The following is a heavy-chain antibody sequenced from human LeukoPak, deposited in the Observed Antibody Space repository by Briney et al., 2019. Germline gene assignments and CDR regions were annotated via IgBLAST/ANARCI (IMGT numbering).Heavy chain of an antibody. V-gene: IGHV3-21*01. CDR1: GFTFSSYS. J-gene: IGHJ4*02. D-gene: IGHD6-13*01. Sequence: GGSLRLSCAASGFTFSSYSMNWVRQAPGKGLEWVSSISSSSSYIYYADSVKGRFTISRDNAKNSLYLQMNSLRAEDTAVYYCVSARHKGYPYYFDYWGQGTLVTVSS. CDR3: VSARHKGYPYYFDY. CDR2: ISSSSSYI.